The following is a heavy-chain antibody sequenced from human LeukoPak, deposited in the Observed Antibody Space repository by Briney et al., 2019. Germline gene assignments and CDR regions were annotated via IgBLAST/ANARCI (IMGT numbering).Heavy chain of an antibody. V-gene: IGHV3-21*01. D-gene: IGHD6-13*01. CDR3: ARDRIAAAGGGAFDI. CDR1: GFTLSNYW. J-gene: IGHJ3*02. Sequence: PGGSLRLSCAASGFTLSNYWMSWVRQAPGKGLEWVSSISSSSSYIYYADSVKGRFTISRDNAKNSLYLQMNSLRAEDTAVYYCARDRIAAAGGGAFDIWGQGTMVTVSS. CDR2: ISSSSSYI.